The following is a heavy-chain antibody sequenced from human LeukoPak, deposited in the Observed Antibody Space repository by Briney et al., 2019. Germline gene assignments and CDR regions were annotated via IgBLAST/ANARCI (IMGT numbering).Heavy chain of an antibody. CDR2: IYPGDSDT. J-gene: IGHJ3*02. Sequence: GESLKISCKGSGYSFTSYWIGWVRQMPGKGLEWMGIIYPGDSDTRYSPSFQGQVTISADKSISTAYLQWSSLKASDTAMYYCASRSGSCSSTTCYAAFDIWGQGTMVTVSS. D-gene: IGHD2-2*03. CDR3: ASRSGSCSSTTCYAAFDI. CDR1: GYSFTSYW. V-gene: IGHV5-51*01.